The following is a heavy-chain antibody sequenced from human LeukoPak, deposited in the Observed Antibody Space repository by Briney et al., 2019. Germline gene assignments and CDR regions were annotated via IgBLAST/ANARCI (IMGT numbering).Heavy chain of an antibody. CDR3: ARVSSSSTNYFDS. Sequence: PGGSLRLSCAASGFTVSSNYMNWVRQAPGKGLEWVSVIYSGGSTYYADSVKGRFTISRDNSKNTVYLQMNSLRAEDTAVYYCARVSSSSTNYFDSWGQGTLVTVSS. CDR1: GFTVSSNY. CDR2: IYSGGST. V-gene: IGHV3-53*01. J-gene: IGHJ4*02. D-gene: IGHD6-19*01.